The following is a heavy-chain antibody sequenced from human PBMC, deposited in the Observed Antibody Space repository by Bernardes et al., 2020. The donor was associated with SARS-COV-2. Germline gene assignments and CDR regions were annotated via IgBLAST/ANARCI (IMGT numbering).Heavy chain of an antibody. D-gene: IGHD2-21*01. Sequence: GATLVTRTQTLTLTCTSSEFSLRTSGVGVDWIRQPPGKALEWLALIYWDDDKRYSPSLKNRPTITKDTSKNQVVLTMTNMDPADTATYFCARTQFGGGGYYLDYLGQVFLVTV. CDR1: EFSLRTSGVG. V-gene: IGHV2-5*02. J-gene: IGHJ4*02. CDR3: ARTQFGGGGYYLDY. CDR2: IYWDDDK.